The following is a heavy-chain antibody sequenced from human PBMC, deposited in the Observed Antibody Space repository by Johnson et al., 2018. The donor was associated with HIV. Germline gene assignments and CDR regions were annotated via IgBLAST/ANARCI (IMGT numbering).Heavy chain of an antibody. CDR3: VKDTIYYDSGGTSGTHGFDV. D-gene: IGHD3-22*01. Sequence: VQLVESGGGLVQPGRSLRLSCAASGFTFDDYAMHWVRQAPGKGLEWVSGISWNSGSIGYADSVQGRFTISRDNAKNSLYLQMNSLRAEDTALYYCVKDTIYYDSGGTSGTHGFDVWGQGTMVTVSS. CDR2: ISWNSGSI. CDR1: GFTFDDYA. V-gene: IGHV3-9*01. J-gene: IGHJ3*01.